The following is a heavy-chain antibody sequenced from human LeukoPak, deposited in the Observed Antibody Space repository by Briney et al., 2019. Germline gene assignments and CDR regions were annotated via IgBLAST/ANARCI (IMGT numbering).Heavy chain of an antibody. D-gene: IGHD2/OR15-2a*01. CDR2: INADGSST. Sequence: GGSLRLSCAASGFTFNTYWMHWVRQAPGKGLVWVSSINADGSSTSYADSMKGRFTISRDNAKNTLYLQMNSLRAEDTAVYYCASQQSFHYYDMDVWGKGTTVTVSS. J-gene: IGHJ6*03. CDR3: ASQQSFHYYDMDV. CDR1: GFTFNTYW. V-gene: IGHV3-74*01.